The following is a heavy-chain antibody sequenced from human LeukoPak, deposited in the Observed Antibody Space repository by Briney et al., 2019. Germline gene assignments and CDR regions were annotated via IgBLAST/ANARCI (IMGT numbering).Heavy chain of an antibody. J-gene: IGHJ2*01. CDR3: AKDPAVAGSTSSRYWYFDL. D-gene: IGHD6-19*01. Sequence: PGGSLRLSCAASGFTFSSYAMSWVRQAPGKGLEWVSAISGSGGSTYYADPVKGRFTISRDNSKNTLYLQMNSLRAEDTAVYYCAKDPAVAGSTSSRYWYFDLWGRGTLVTVSS. V-gene: IGHV3-23*01. CDR2: ISGSGGST. CDR1: GFTFSSYA.